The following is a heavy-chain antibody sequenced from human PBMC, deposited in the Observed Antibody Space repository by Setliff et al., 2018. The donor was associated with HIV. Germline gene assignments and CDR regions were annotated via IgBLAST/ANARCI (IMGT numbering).Heavy chain of an antibody. CDR3: ARGGFYYYYDSSGYHNT. V-gene: IGHV4-34*01. J-gene: IGHJ5*02. D-gene: IGHD3-22*01. CDR1: GGSFSGYY. Sequence: PSETLSLTCAVYGGSFSGYYWSWIRQPPGKGLEWIGEINHSGSTNYNPSLKSRVTISVDTSKNQFSLKLSSVTAADTAVYYCARGGFYYYYDSSGYHNTWGQGTLGTAPQ. CDR2: INHSGST.